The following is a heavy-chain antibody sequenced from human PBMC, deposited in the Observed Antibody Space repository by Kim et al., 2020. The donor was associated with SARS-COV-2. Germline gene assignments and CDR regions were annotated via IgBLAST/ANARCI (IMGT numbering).Heavy chain of an antibody. CDR2: IGAIDTNI. Sequence: GGSLRLSCPASGFTFSGYSMNWVRQVPGKGLECVSFIGAIDTNIHYADSVKGRFIISRDNAKSSLYLQMDSLRVEDSAVYYCARGTHGGSWLIDYWGQGTLVIVAS. CDR1: GFTFSGYS. J-gene: IGHJ4*02. D-gene: IGHD3-16*01. CDR3: ARGTHGGSWLIDY. V-gene: IGHV3-48*04.